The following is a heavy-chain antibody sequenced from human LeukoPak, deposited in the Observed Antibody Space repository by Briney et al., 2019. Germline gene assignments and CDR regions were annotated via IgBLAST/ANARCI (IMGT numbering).Heavy chain of an antibody. CDR1: GGSISSSSYY. Sequence: PSETLSLTCTVSGGSISSSSYYWGWIRQPPGKGLEWIGSIYYSGSTYYNPSLKSRVTISVDTSKNQFSLKLSSVTAADTAVYYCARAAVPELLWFGELGPFDYWGQGTLVTVSS. D-gene: IGHD3-10*01. CDR2: IYYSGST. CDR3: ARAAVPELLWFGELGPFDY. V-gene: IGHV4-39*01. J-gene: IGHJ4*02.